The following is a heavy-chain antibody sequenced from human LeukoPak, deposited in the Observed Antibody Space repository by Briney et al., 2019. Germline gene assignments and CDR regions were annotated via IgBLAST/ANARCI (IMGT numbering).Heavy chain of an antibody. J-gene: IGHJ4*02. D-gene: IGHD4-23*01. CDR2: INAGNGYT. CDR1: GYTFTSYA. CDR3: ARDIGKTFDY. Sequence: WASVKVSCKASGYTFTSYAMHWVRQAPGQRLEWMGWINAGNGYTKYSQNFQGRVTITRDTSASTAYMELSSLRSEDTAVYYCARDIGKTFDYWGQGTLVTVSS. V-gene: IGHV1-3*01.